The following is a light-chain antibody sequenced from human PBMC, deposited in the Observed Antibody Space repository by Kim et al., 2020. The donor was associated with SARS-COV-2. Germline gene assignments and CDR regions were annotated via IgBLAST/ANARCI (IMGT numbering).Light chain of an antibody. CDR2: EVS. V-gene: IGLV2-8*01. CDR3: CSYAGSSNWL. Sequence: GQSVTISCSGPSSDVGGYKYVSWYQQHPRKAPKLIIYEVSERPSGVPDRFSGSKSGNTASLIVSGLQAEDEADYYCCSYAGSSNWLFGGGTKVTVL. J-gene: IGLJ3*02. CDR1: SSDVGGYKY.